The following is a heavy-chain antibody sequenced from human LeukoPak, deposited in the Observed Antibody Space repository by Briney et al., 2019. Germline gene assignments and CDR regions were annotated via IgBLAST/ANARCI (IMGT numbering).Heavy chain of an antibody. D-gene: IGHD6-6*01. CDR3: AKGMLEYSMLEIDY. J-gene: IGHJ4*02. CDR1: GFTFDDYA. Sequence: GGSLRLSCAASGFTFDDYAMHWVRQAPGKGLGWVSLISGDGGSTYYADSVKGRFTTSRDNSKNSLYLQMNSLRTEDTALYYCAKGMLEYSMLEIDYWGQGTLVTVSS. V-gene: IGHV3-43*02. CDR2: ISGDGGST.